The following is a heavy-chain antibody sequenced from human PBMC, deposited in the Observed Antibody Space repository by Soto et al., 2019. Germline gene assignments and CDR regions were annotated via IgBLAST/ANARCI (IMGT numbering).Heavy chain of an antibody. CDR3: ARHRGGDIVLVPAASLYYYYGMDV. CDR1: GGSISSSSYY. CDR2: IYYSGST. D-gene: IGHD2-2*01. Sequence: SETLSLTCTVSGGSISSSSYYWGWIRQPPGKGLEWIGSIYYSGSTYYNPSLKSRVTISVDTSKNQFSLKLSSVTAADTAVYYCARHRGGDIVLVPAASLYYYYGMDVWGQGTTVTVSS. V-gene: IGHV4-39*01. J-gene: IGHJ6*02.